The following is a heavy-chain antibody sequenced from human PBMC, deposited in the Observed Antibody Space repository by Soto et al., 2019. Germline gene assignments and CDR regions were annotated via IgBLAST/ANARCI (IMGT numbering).Heavy chain of an antibody. CDR3: APHVSCSGGSCQYDAFAI. J-gene: IGHJ3*02. D-gene: IGHD2-15*01. Sequence: EVQVLESGGGLVQPGGSLRLSCEGSGFTVSSHAMTWIRQAPGKGPEWVSTVTADGGTYYADYVKGRFAMSRDTSENTLYLQMNCLGAEDTAAYYCAPHVSCSGGSCQYDAFAIRGQGTMVTVSS. CDR2: VTADGGT. CDR1: GFTVSSHA. V-gene: IGHV3-23*01.